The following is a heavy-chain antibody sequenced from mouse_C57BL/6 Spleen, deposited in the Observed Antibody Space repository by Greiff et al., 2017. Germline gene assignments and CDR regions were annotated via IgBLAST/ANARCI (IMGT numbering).Heavy chain of an antibody. CDR1: GYTFTDYY. D-gene: IGHD1-1*01. J-gene: IGHJ1*03. CDR3: ARNYGSSTLYWYFDV. Sequence: VQLQQSGPELVKPGASVKISCKASGYTFTDYYMNWVKQSHGKSLEWIGDINPNNGGTSYNQKFKGKATLTVDKSSSTAYMELRSLTSEDSAVYYCARNYGSSTLYWYFDVWGTGTTVTVSS. V-gene: IGHV1-26*01. CDR2: INPNNGGT.